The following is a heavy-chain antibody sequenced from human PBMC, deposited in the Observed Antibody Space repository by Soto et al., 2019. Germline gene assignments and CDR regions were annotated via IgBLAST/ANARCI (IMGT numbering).Heavy chain of an antibody. Sequence: PGGSLRLSCAASGFTFSSYGMHWVRQAPGKGLEWVAVIWYDGSNKYYADSVKGRFTISRDNSKNTLYLQMNSPRAEDTAVYYCAREGTYYYYYGMDVWGQGTTVTVSS. J-gene: IGHJ6*02. V-gene: IGHV3-33*01. CDR1: GFTFSSYG. CDR3: AREGTYYYYYGMDV. D-gene: IGHD1-1*01. CDR2: IWYDGSNK.